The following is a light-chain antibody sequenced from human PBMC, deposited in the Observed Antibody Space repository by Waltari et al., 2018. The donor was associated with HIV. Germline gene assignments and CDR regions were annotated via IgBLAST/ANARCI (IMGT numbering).Light chain of an antibody. CDR3: ASWDDSLNGPV. Sequence: QSVLTQPPSKSGTPGQRVTISCSGGSSNIGSNTVSWFQQFPGKAPKVLIYGKNQRPSGVPDRFSGSKSGTSASLAIGGLQSEDEADYYCASWDDSLNGPVFGGGTTLTVL. CDR1: SSNIGSNT. J-gene: IGLJ2*01. V-gene: IGLV1-44*01. CDR2: GKN.